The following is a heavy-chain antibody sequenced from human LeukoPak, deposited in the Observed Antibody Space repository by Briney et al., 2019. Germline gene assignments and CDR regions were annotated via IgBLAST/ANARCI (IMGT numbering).Heavy chain of an antibody. CDR3: AKGGRRFGELFWYY. Sequence: ASVKVSCKASGYTFTIYGISWVRQAPGQGLEWMGWISVYNNNTNYAQQRQGRVTMTTDTSTTTAYMELRSLRSDDTAVYYCAKGGRRFGELFWYYWGQGTLVTVSS. CDR2: ISVYNNNT. D-gene: IGHD3-10*01. J-gene: IGHJ4*02. V-gene: IGHV1-18*01. CDR1: GYTFTIYG.